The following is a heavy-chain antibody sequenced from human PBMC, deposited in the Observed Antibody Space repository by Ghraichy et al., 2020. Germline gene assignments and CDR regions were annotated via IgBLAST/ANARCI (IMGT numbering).Heavy chain of an antibody. D-gene: IGHD3-3*01. V-gene: IGHV4-38-2*01. CDR1: GYSISSGYY. CDR3: ARGDFWSGSPLYFDY. CDR2: IYHSGST. J-gene: IGHJ4*02. Sequence: SETLSLTCAVSGYSISSGYYWGWIRQPPGKGLEWIGSIYHSGSTYYNPSLKSRVTISVDTSKNQFSLKLSSVTAADTAVYYCARGDFWSGSPLYFDYWGQGTLVTVSS.